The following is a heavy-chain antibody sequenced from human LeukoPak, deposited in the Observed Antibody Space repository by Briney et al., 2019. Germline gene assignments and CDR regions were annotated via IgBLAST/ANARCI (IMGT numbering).Heavy chain of an antibody. CDR1: GFTFSSYA. CDR2: ISSSSSYI. CDR3: ARGNYSNYLIGPLYYYYYMDV. Sequence: GGSLRLSCAASGFTFSSYAMSWVRQAPGKGLEWVSSISSSSSYIYYADSVKGRFTISRDNAKNSLYLQMNSLRAEDTAVYYCARGNYSNYLIGPLYYYYYMDVWGKGTTVTVSS. D-gene: IGHD4-11*01. J-gene: IGHJ6*03. V-gene: IGHV3-21*01.